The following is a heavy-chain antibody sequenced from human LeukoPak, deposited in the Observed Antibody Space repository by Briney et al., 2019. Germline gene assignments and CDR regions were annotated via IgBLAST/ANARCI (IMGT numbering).Heavy chain of an antibody. D-gene: IGHD3-10*01. CDR2: IKQDGSEK. Sequence: GGSLRLSCAASGFTFSSYWMNWVRQAPGKGLEWVASIKQDGSEKYYVDSVKGRFTISRDNAKNSLYLQMNSLRAEDMASYYCAKDLGARGVMGMDVWGKGTTVTVSS. V-gene: IGHV3-7*03. J-gene: IGHJ6*03. CDR3: AKDLGARGVMGMDV. CDR1: GFTFSSYW.